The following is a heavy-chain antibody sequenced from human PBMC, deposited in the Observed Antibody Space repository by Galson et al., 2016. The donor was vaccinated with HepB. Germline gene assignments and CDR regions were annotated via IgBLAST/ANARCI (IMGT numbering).Heavy chain of an antibody. CDR1: DGSISSYS. Sequence: SETLSLTCTISDGSISSYSWTWIRQPPGRGLEWIGYIYYSGTTNYDPSLESRVTISVDTSKNQLSLNLISATPEDTAIYYCARDASGTYVFDVWGQGTLVTVSS. J-gene: IGHJ3*01. V-gene: IGHV4-59*01. CDR2: IYYSGTT. CDR3: ARDASGTYVFDV. D-gene: IGHD1-26*01.